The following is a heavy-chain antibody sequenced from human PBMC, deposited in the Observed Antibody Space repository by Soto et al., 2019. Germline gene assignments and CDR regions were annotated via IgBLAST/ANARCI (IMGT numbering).Heavy chain of an antibody. V-gene: IGHV3-23*01. D-gene: IGHD2-2*01. CDR2: ISGSGGST. CDR1: GFTLSSYA. J-gene: IGHJ5*02. CDR3: AKNTRTPAVPEPWFNA. Sequence: PGGSLRLSCAASGFTLSSYALGWVRQPPGRGLEWVSAISGSGGSTYYADSVKGRFSISRDNSQNTLYLQMNSLRAEDTAVYYCAKNTRTPAVPEPWFNAWGEGTLDTVSS.